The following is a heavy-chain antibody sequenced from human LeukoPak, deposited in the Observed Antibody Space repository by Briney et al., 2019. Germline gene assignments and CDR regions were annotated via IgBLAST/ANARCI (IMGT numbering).Heavy chain of an antibody. CDR1: GFTFSNAW. V-gene: IGHV3-15*01. CDR3: TPPHSSGWYYFDY. J-gene: IGHJ4*02. Sequence: GGSLRLSCAASGFTFSNAWMSWVRQAPGKGLGWVGRIKSKTDGGTTDYAAPVKGRFTISRDDSKNTLYLQMNSLKTEDTAVYYCTPPHSSGWYYFDYWGQGTLVTVSS. D-gene: IGHD6-19*01. CDR2: IKSKTDGGTT.